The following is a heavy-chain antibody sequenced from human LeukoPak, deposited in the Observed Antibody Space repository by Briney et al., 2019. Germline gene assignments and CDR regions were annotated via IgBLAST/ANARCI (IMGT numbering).Heavy chain of an antibody. Sequence: GGSLRLSCAASVFALISHWMTWVRHAPCKGLEWVAIISNDGSRKYYAHSVEGRFTISRDNSKNTLYLQMDSLRAEDTAVYYCARDRAWNYFDYWGQGTLVTVSS. D-gene: IGHD3-3*01. J-gene: IGHJ4*02. CDR3: ARDRAWNYFDY. CDR1: VFALISHW. V-gene: IGHV3-30*03. CDR2: ISNDGSRK.